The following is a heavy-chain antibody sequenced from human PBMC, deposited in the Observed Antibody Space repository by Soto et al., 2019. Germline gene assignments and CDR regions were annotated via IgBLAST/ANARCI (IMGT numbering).Heavy chain of an antibody. Sequence: QVQLVESGGGVVQPGRSLRLSFSASGFTFSSYGMHWVRQAPGKGLEWVAVISYDGNNKYYADSVKGRFNISRDNFKNTLYLQMDSLRAEDTAMYYCAKDHLETTVTTPSYWGQGTLVTVSS. CDR1: GFTFSSYG. J-gene: IGHJ4*02. CDR2: ISYDGNNK. CDR3: AKDHLETTVTTPSY. D-gene: IGHD4-17*01. V-gene: IGHV3-30*18.